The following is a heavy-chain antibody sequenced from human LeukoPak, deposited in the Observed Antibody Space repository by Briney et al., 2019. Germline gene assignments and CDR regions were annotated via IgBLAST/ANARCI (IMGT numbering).Heavy chain of an antibody. D-gene: IGHD1-26*01. CDR1: GYTFSGYF. CDR2: IYPNSGGT. Sequence: GASVKVSCRASGYTFSGYFMHWVRQAPGQGLEWMGWIYPNSGGTKYAQKFQGGVTMTRDTSISTIYMELSSLRSDDTAVYYCARFSGSSNFDYWGQGTLVTVSS. J-gene: IGHJ4*02. CDR3: ARFSGSSNFDY. V-gene: IGHV1-2*02.